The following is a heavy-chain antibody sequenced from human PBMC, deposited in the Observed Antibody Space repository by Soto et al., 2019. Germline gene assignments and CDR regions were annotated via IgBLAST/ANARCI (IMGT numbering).Heavy chain of an antibody. CDR2: IKSKTDGGTT. CDR1: GFTFSNAW. CDR3: TTEPSGYSSSWYYYYYMDV. Sequence: GGSLRLSCAASGFTFSNAWMSWVRQAPGKGLEWVGRIKSKTDGGTTDYAAPVKGRFTISRDDSKNTLYLQMNSLKTEDTAVYYCTTEPSGYSSSWYYYYYMDVWGKGTTVTVSS. J-gene: IGHJ6*03. D-gene: IGHD6-13*01. V-gene: IGHV3-15*01.